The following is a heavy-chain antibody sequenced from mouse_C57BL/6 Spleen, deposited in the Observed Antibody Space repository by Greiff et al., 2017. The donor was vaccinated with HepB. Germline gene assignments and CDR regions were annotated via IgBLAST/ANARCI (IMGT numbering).Heavy chain of an antibody. CDR1: GFTFSNSW. J-gene: IGHJ1*03. CDR3: TGRYFDV. CDR2: IRLKSDNYAT. V-gene: IGHV6-3*01. Sequence: GGSMKLSCVASGFTFSNSWMNWVRQSPEKGLEWVAQIRLKSDNYATHYAESVKGRFTISRDDSKSSVYLQMNNLRAEDTGIYYCTGRYFDVWGTGTTVTVSS.